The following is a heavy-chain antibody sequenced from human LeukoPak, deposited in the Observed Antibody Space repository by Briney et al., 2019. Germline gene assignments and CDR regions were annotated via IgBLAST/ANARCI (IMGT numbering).Heavy chain of an antibody. CDR3: AREEVVGYWASWYYFDY. CDR2: INPSGGST. J-gene: IGHJ4*02. CDR1: GYTFTSYY. D-gene: IGHD2-2*01. Sequence: ASVKVSCKASGYTFTSYYMHWVRQAPGQGLEWMGIINPSGGSTSYAQKFQGRVTMTRDTSTGTVYMELSSLRSEDTAVYYCAREEVVGYWASWYYFDYWGQGTLVTVSS. V-gene: IGHV1-46*01.